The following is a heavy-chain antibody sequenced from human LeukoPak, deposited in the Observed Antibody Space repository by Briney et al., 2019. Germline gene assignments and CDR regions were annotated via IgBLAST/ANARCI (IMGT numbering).Heavy chain of an antibody. CDR1: GGSFSGYY. CDR3: ARTVSISWFDP. Sequence: PSETLSLTCAVYGGSFSGYYWSWIRQPPGKGLEWIGYIYYSGSTNYNPSLKSRVTISVDTSKNQFSLKLSSVTAADTAVYYCARTVSISWFDPWGQGTLVTVSS. J-gene: IGHJ5*02. V-gene: IGHV4-59*01. CDR2: IYYSGST. D-gene: IGHD3-16*01.